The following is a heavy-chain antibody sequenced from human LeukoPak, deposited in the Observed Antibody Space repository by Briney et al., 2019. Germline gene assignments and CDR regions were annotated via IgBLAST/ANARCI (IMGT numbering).Heavy chain of an antibody. V-gene: IGHV4-59*01. CDR2: IYYSGST. D-gene: IGHD6-19*01. CDR1: GGSFSGYY. CDR3: ARDIAVAGPIENYYGMDV. Sequence: PSETLSLTCAVYGGSFSGYYWSWIRQPPGKGLEWIGYIYYSGSTNYNPSLKSRVTISVDTSKNQFSLKLSSVTAADTAVYYCARDIAVAGPIENYYGMDVWGQGTTVTVSS. J-gene: IGHJ6*02.